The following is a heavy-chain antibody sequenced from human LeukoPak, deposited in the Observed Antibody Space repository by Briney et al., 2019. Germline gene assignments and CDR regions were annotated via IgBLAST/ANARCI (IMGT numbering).Heavy chain of an antibody. J-gene: IGHJ3*02. CDR2: IIPILGIA. D-gene: IGHD3-22*01. CDR1: RGTFSSYT. Sequence: SVKVSCKASRGTFSSYTISWVRQAPGKVLEWMGRIIPILGIANYAQKFQGRVTITADKSTSTAYMELSSLRSEDTAVYYCARDYYDSSGYIPNGAFDIWGQGTMVTVSS. CDR3: ARDYYDSSGYIPNGAFDI. V-gene: IGHV1-69*04.